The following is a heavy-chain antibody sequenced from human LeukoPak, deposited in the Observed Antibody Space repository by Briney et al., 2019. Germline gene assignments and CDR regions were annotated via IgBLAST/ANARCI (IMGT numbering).Heavy chain of an antibody. J-gene: IGHJ4*02. CDR2: INPNSGGT. CDR3: ARVWRNENYYDSSGYYPPAY. D-gene: IGHD3-22*01. Sequence: ASVKVSCKASGYTFTGYYMHWVRQAPGQGLEWMGWINPNSGGTNYAQKFQGRVTMTRDTSISTAYMELSRLRSDDTAVYYCARVWRNENYYDSSGYYPPAYWGQGTLVTVSS. CDR1: GYTFTGYY. V-gene: IGHV1-2*02.